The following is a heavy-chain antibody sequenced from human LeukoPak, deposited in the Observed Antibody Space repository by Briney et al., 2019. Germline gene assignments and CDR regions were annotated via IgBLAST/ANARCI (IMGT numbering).Heavy chain of an antibody. V-gene: IGHV1-2*02. CDR3: ARDRADDGDP. J-gene: IGHJ5*02. CDR2: INPNSGGT. Sequence: ASVKVSFKASGYTFTGYYMHWVRQAPGQGLEWVGWINPNSGGTNYAQKFQGRGTMTRDTSISTAYMELNRLRSDDKAVYYCARDRADDGDPWGQGTLVTVSS. D-gene: IGHD3-10*01. CDR1: GYTFTGYY.